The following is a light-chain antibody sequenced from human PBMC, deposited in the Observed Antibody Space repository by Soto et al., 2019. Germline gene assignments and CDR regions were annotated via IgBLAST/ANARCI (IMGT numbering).Light chain of an antibody. Sequence: QSVLTQPPSASGSPGQSVTISCVGRNTDVGQDNSVSWYQQGPGKAPKLLIFEVTNRPSGVSSRFSGSRSANTASLTISGLQPDDEGDYFCVSYTDTDTLVFGTGTKVTVL. V-gene: IGLV2-8*01. CDR2: EVT. CDR3: VSYTDTDTLV. J-gene: IGLJ1*01. CDR1: NTDVGQDNS.